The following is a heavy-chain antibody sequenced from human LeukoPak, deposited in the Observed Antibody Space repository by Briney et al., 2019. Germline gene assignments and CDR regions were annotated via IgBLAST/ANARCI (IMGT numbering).Heavy chain of an antibody. CDR3: ARDSNLDYYGSGSYLGY. CDR2: ISAYNGNT. D-gene: IGHD3-10*01. Sequence: ASVKVSCKASGYTFTSYGISWVRQALGQGLEWMGWISAYNGNTNYAQKLQGRVTMTTDTSTSTAYMELRSLRSDDTAVYYCARDSNLDYYGSGSYLGYWGQGTLVTVSS. V-gene: IGHV1-18*01. CDR1: GYTFTSYG. J-gene: IGHJ4*02.